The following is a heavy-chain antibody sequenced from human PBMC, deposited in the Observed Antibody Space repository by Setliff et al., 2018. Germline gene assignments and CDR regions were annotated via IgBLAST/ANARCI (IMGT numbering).Heavy chain of an antibody. D-gene: IGHD2-15*01. Sequence: PSETLSLTCSVSGDSISSSSYYWGWIRQPPGKGLEWIGSINYSGITYYSPSLKSRVIVSVDTSKNQFSLKLSSVTAADTAVYYCARLPGYCNGGNCYGYYTFDIWGQGTRVTVS. J-gene: IGHJ3*02. CDR3: ARLPGYCNGGNCYGYYTFDI. CDR2: INYSGIT. CDR1: GDSISSSSYY. V-gene: IGHV4-39*01.